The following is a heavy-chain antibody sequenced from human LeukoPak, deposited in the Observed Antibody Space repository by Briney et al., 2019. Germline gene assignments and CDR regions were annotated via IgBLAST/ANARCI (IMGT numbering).Heavy chain of an antibody. D-gene: IGHD3-22*01. CDR1: GYSISSGYY. V-gene: IGHV4-38-2*02. J-gene: IGHJ4*02. CDR2: IYHSGST. Sequence: SETLSLTCTVSGYSISSGYYWGWIRQPPGKGLEWIGSIYHSGSTYYNPSLKSRVTISVDTSKNQFSLKLSSVTAADTAVYYCASYNYYDSSGYQFDYWGQGTLVTVSS. CDR3: ASYNYYDSSGYQFDY.